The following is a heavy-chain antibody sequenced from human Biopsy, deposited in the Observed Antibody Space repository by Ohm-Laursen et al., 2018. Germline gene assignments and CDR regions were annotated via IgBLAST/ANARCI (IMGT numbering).Heavy chain of an antibody. Sequence: LRLSCSASGFIFSDYYMSWIRQPPGKGLEWIGQINQAGTTNYNPSLKSRVSISADASKYEFSLRLTSVTAADTAVYLCGNEVHGRDYWGLGAQVTVSS. CDR2: INQAGTT. D-gene: IGHD2-15*01. CDR1: GFIFSDYY. CDR3: GNEVHGRDY. V-gene: IGHV4-34*08. J-gene: IGHJ4*02.